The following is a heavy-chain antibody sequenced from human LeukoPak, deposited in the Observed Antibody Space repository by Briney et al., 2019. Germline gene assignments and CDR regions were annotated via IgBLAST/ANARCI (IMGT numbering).Heavy chain of an antibody. Sequence: ASVKVSCKASGYTFTGYYMHWVRQAPGQGLEWMGWINPNSGGTNYAQKFQGRVTMTRDTSISTAYMELSRLRSDDTAVYYCAREGPSPYNWNGWTWFDPWGQGTLVTVSS. J-gene: IGHJ5*02. CDR3: AREGPSPYNWNGWTWFDP. CDR1: GYTFTGYY. V-gene: IGHV1-2*02. D-gene: IGHD1-20*01. CDR2: INPNSGGT.